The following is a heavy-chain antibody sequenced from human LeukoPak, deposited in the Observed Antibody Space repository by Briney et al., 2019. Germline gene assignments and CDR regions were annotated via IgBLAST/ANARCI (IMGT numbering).Heavy chain of an antibody. V-gene: IGHV1-2*02. J-gene: IGHJ4*02. CDR1: GYTFTGYY. CDR2: INPNSGGT. CDR3: AREGSSSWYSFDY. Sequence: ASVKVSCKASGYTFTGYYMHWVRQAPGQGLEWMGWINPNSGGTNYAQKFQGRVTMTRDTSISTAYMELSRLRSDDTAMYYCAREGSSSWYSFDYWGQGTLVTVSS. D-gene: IGHD6-13*01.